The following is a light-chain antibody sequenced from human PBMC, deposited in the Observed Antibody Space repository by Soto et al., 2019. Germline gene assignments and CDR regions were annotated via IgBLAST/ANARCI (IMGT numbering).Light chain of an antibody. CDR1: GSDVGGYNY. J-gene: IGLJ1*01. V-gene: IGLV2-14*01. CDR3: SSYTSSSTLYV. CDR2: EVS. Sequence: QSVLTQPASVSGSPGQSITISCTGTGSDVGGYNYVSWYQQHPGKAPKLIIYEVSNRPSGVSNRFSGSKSGDTASLTISGLHAEDEADYYCSSYTSSSTLYVFGTGTKLTVL.